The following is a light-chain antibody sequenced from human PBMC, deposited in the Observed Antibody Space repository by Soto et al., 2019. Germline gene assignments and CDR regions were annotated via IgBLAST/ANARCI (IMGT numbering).Light chain of an antibody. V-gene: IGKV1-33*01. J-gene: IGKJ2*01. CDR3: QHYDNLPPT. Sequence: DIQMTQSPSSLSASVGDRVTITCQASQDISNYLNWYQQKPGKAPKLLIYDASNLETGVPSRFSGSGSATDFTFTISSLQPEDIATYYCQHYDNLPPTFGQGTKLEIK. CDR1: QDISNY. CDR2: DAS.